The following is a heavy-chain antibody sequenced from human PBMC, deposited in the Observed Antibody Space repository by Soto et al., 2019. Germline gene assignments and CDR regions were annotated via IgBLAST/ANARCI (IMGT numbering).Heavy chain of an antibody. D-gene: IGHD6-13*01. CDR1: GFTFSSYA. CDR3: AKESRYSSSWYG. J-gene: IGHJ4*02. CDR2: ISGSGGST. Sequence: GESLKISCAASGFTFSSYAMSWVRQAPGKGLEWVSAISGSGGSTYYADSVKGRFTISRDNSKNTLYLQMNSLRAEDTAVYYCAKESRYSSSWYGWGQGTLVTVSS. V-gene: IGHV3-23*01.